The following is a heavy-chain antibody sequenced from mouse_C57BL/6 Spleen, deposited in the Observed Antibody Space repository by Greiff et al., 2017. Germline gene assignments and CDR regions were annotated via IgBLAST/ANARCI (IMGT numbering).Heavy chain of an antibody. CDR2: IHPNSGST. V-gene: IGHV1-64*01. D-gene: IGHD1-1*01. J-gene: IGHJ2*01. CDR3: ARGDWVYYYCSSDN. CDR1: GYTFTSYW. Sequence: QVQLQQPGAELVKPGASVKLSCKASGYTFTSYWMHWVKQRPGQGLEWIGMIHPNSGSTNYNEKFKSKATLTVDKSSSTAYMQLSSLTSEDSAVYDCARGDWVYYYCSSDNWGQGTTLTVSS.